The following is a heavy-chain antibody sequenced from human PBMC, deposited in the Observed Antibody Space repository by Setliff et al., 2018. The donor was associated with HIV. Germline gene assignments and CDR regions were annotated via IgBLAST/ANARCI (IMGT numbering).Heavy chain of an antibody. D-gene: IGHD3-22*01. V-gene: IGHV4-34*01. Sequence: SETLSLTCTVSGGSISSGDYWSWIRQPPGKGLEWIGEINQSGSTNYNPSLKSRVIISVDTSKNQLSLKLSSVTAADTAMYYCARGRGRTFYYDSSGSRAFDIWGQGTMVTVSS. J-gene: IGHJ3*02. CDR1: GGSISSGDY. CDR3: ARGRGRTFYYDSSGSRAFDI. CDR2: INQSGST.